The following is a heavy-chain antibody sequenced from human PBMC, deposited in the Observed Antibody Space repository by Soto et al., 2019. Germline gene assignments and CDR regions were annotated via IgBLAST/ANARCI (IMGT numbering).Heavy chain of an antibody. CDR1: GFTFSDFA. D-gene: IGHD2-2*03. Sequence: EVQVLESGGGLVQPGGSLRLSCAATGFTFSDFAMSWVRQAPGKGLEWVSRIYGGGNGPHYADSVKGRVTISRDNSKNTLYLQMNSLRAEDTAVYYCAKIEGMDPWAYSFAYWGHGTLVTVSS. J-gene: IGHJ4*01. CDR3: AKIEGMDPWAYSFAY. V-gene: IGHV3-23*01. CDR2: IYGGGNGP.